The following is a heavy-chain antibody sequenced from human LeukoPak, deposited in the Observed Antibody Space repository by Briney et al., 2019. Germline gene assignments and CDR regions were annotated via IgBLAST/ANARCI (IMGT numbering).Heavy chain of an antibody. CDR1: GFTFSSYS. CDR2: ISSSSSYI. V-gene: IGHV3-21*01. J-gene: IGHJ5*02. D-gene: IGHD2-15*01. CDR3: ARSLPRYCSGGSCPRWFDP. Sequence: GGSLRLSCAVSGFTFSSYSMNWVRQAPGKGLEWVSSISSSSSYIYYADSVKGRFTISRDNAKNSLYLQMNSLRAEDTAVYYCARSLPRYCSGGSCPRWFDPWGQGTPVTVSS.